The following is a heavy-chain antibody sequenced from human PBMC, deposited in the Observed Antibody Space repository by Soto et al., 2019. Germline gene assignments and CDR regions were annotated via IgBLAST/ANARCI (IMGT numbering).Heavy chain of an antibody. D-gene: IGHD4-17*01. V-gene: IGHV1-18*01. J-gene: IGHJ4*02. CDR3: AKNMAHGDYDDY. CDR2: TSATNDYT. CDR1: GGTFRSYT. Sequence: ASVTGSCEAFGGTFRSYTSIWVRQAPGQGREWMGWTSATNDYTESAQKFQGRLTLTTDTSTTTAYMELRSLGSDDTAMYYCAKNMAHGDYDDYWGQGTLVTVSS.